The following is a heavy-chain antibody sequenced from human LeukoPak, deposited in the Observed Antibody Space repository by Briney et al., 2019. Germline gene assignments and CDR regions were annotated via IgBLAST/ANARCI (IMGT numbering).Heavy chain of an antibody. V-gene: IGHV1-24*01. CDR2: FDPEDGET. CDR3: ATGRSSWYGREYYFDY. D-gene: IGHD6-13*01. Sequence: ASVKVSFKVSGYTLTELSMHWVRQAPGKGLEWRGGFDPEDGETIYAQKFQGRVTMTEDTSTDTAYMELSSLRSEDTAVYYCATGRSSWYGREYYFDYWGQGTLVTVSS. CDR1: GYTLTELS. J-gene: IGHJ4*02.